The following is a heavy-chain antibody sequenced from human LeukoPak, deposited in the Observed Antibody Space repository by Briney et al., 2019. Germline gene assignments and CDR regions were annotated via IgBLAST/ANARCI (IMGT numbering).Heavy chain of an antibody. CDR2: IKSKGDGETT. J-gene: IGHJ4*02. V-gene: IGHV3-15*01. Sequence: GGSLRLSCAASGFAFTNAWMTWVRQAPGKGLEWVGRIKSKGDGETTDYAAPVKGRFTMSRDDSKATLYLQMNSLKAEDTAVYYCATDLGLTMIRGVIVHWGQGALVTVSS. CDR3: ATDLGLTMIRGVIVH. D-gene: IGHD3-10*01. CDR1: GFAFTNAW.